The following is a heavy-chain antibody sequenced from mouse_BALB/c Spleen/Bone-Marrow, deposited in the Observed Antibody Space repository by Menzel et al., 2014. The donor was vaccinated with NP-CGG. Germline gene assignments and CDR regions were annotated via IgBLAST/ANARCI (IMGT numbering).Heavy chain of an antibody. D-gene: IGHD4-1*01. V-gene: IGHV1-9*01. CDR1: GYTFSSYW. CDR3: ARWDYWYFDV. Sequence: VQLQQSGAGLMKPGASVKISCKATGYTFSSYWIEWVKQRPGHGLEWIGEILPGGGSTNYNEKFKGKATFTADTSSNTAYMQLSSLTSEDSAVYYCARWDYWYFDVWGAGTTVTVSS. CDR2: ILPGGGST. J-gene: IGHJ1*01.